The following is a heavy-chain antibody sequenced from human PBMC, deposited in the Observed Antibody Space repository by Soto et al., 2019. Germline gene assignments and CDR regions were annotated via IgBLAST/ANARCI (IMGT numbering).Heavy chain of an antibody. CDR1: GYSFTAYF. J-gene: IGHJ5*02. CDR2: INPTSGVT. V-gene: IGHV1-2*02. D-gene: IGHD5-12*01. Sequence: ASVKVSCKASGYSFTAYFMHWVRQAPGQGLEWMGWINPTSGVTKSAPKFQGRVTMTRDRSVNTMYMEVNWLRSDDTAVYYCARDWGQNSGYPWGQGTLVTVSS. CDR3: ARDWGQNSGYP.